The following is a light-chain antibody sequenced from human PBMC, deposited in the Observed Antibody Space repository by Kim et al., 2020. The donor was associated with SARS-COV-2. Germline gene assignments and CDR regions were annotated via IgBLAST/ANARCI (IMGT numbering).Light chain of an antibody. V-gene: IGKV3-20*01. J-gene: IGKJ1*01. CDR3: QQYGDSTRT. CDR2: TAS. CDR1: HRVRSNY. Sequence: PGERATLPGRASHRVRSNYLAWYQQKPGQAPRLLIYTASTRATGIPDRFSGSGSETYFTLTISRLEPEDFAVYYCQQYGDSTRTFGQGTKVDIK.